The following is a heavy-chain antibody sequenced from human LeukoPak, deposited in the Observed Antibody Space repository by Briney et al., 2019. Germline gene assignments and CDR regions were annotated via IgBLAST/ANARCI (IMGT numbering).Heavy chain of an antibody. Sequence: SETLSLTCTVSGYSISSGYYWGWIRQPPGKGLEWIGSIYHSGSTYYNPSLKSRVTISVDRSKNQFSLKLSSVTAADTSVYYCARHIPPAAVTGRVGWFDPWGQGTLVTVSS. CDR2: IYHSGST. V-gene: IGHV4-38-2*02. D-gene: IGHD6-19*01. CDR1: GYSISSGYY. J-gene: IGHJ5*02. CDR3: ARHIPPAAVTGRVGWFDP.